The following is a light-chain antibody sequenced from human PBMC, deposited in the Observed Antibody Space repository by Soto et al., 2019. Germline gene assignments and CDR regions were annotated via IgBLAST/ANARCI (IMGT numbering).Light chain of an antibody. CDR3: QQRTNWPPSIT. Sequence: EILLTQSPATVSLLRMDTATLSCMASQSVGSYLAWYQQRPGQAPRLLIYDASTRATGVPARFSGSGSGTDFTLTISSLEPEDFAVYYCQQRTNWPPSITFGQGTRLEIK. J-gene: IGKJ5*01. CDR2: DAS. CDR1: QSVGSY. V-gene: IGKV3-11*01.